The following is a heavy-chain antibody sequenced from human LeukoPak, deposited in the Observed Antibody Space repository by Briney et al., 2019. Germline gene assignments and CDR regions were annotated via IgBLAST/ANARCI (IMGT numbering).Heavy chain of an antibody. V-gene: IGHV4-39*01. CDR3: ARTGNSNYGGDY. CDR2: NYYSGST. Sequence: PSETLSLTCTVSGGSISSSSYYWGWIRQPPGKGLVWIGSNYYSGSTYYNPSLKSRVTISVDTSKNQFSLKLSSVTAADTAVYYCARTGNSNYGGDYWGQGTLVTVPS. CDR1: GGSISSSSYY. J-gene: IGHJ4*02. D-gene: IGHD4-11*01.